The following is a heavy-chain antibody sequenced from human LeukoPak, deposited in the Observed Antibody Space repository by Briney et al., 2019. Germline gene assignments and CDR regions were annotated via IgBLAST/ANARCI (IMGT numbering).Heavy chain of an antibody. D-gene: IGHD5-18*01. V-gene: IGHV4-34*01. CDR2: INHSGST. CDR1: GGSFSGYY. J-gene: IGHJ4*02. Sequence: PSETLSLTCAVYGGSFSGYYWSWIRRPPGKGLEWIGEINHSGSTNYNPSLKSRVTISVDTSKNQFSLKLSSVTAADTAVYYCARGSSYGKYWGQGTLVTVSS. CDR3: ARGSSYGKY.